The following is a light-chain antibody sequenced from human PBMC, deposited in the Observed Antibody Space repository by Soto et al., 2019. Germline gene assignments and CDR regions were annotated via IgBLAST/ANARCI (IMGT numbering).Light chain of an antibody. V-gene: IGKV1-9*01. CDR1: QGISSY. CDR2: AAS. Sequence: DIQMTQSPSTLSASVGYRFSITCLASQGISSYLAWYQQKPGKDPKLLIYAASTLQSGVPSRFSGNGSGTEFTLTISSLQPEELATYYCQQLNSYPRTFGGLTKVDLK. J-gene: IGKJ4*01. CDR3: QQLNSYPRT.